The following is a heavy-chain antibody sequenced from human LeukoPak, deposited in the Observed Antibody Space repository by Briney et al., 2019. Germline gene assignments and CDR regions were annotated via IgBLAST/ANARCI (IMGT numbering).Heavy chain of an antibody. Sequence: SETLSLTCTVSGGSISSYYWSWIRQPPGKGLEWIGYIYYSGSTNYNPSLKSRVTISVDTSKNQFSLKLSSVTAADTAVYYCARDSGVLGDLDYWGQGTLVTVSS. CDR3: ARDSGVLGDLDY. J-gene: IGHJ4*02. CDR1: GGSISSYY. CDR2: IYYSGST. D-gene: IGHD1-26*01. V-gene: IGHV4-59*01.